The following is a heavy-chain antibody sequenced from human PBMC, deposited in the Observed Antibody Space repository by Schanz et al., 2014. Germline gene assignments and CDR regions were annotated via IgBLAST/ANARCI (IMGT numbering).Heavy chain of an antibody. Sequence: EVQLVESGGGLVQPGGSLRLSCAASGFTFSSYSMNWVRQAPGKGLEWVSYISSSSSTIYYADSVKGRFTISRDNAKNSLYLQMNSLRAEDTAVYYCTKFETRTGTNYWGQGTMVTVSS. CDR3: TKFETRTGTNY. CDR1: GFTFSSYS. D-gene: IGHD1-1*01. J-gene: IGHJ4*02. CDR2: ISSSSSTI. V-gene: IGHV3-48*01.